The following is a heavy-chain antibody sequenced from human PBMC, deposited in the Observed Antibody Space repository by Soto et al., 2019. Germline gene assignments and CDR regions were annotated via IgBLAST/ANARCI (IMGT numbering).Heavy chain of an antibody. V-gene: IGHV4-39*01. CDR2: IYYSGST. D-gene: IGHD3-3*01. CDR3: ARVGGGYTIFGVVTSHYYYGMDV. CDR1: SGSISSSSYY. J-gene: IGHJ6*02. Sequence: NPWETLSLTCTVSSGSISSSSYYWGWIRQPPGKGLEWIGSIYYSGSTYYNPSLKSRVTISVDTSKNQFSLKLSSVTAADTAVYYCARVGGGYTIFGVVTSHYYYGMDVWGQGTTVTVSS.